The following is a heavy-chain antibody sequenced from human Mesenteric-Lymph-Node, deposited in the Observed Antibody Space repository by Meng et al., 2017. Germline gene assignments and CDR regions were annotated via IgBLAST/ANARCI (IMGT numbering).Heavy chain of an antibody. CDR2: ITSNGDST. V-gene: IGHV3-23*01. CDR3: AKEWIEIGHPHFDH. Sequence: EVQLLQSGGDWVQPGGSLRLSCAVSGLTFRNYAMSWLSQAPGKGLEWVSGITSNGDSTYYIDSVKGRFTISRDNFKNTLYLQMNSLRAEDTAIYYCAKEWIEIGHPHFDHWGQGSLVTVSS. J-gene: IGHJ4*02. CDR1: GLTFRNYA. D-gene: IGHD5-12*01.